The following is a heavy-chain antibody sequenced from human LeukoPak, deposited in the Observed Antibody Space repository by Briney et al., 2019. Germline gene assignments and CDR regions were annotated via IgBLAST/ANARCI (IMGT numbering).Heavy chain of an antibody. J-gene: IGHJ6*03. CDR2: IIPIFGTA. CDR1: GGTFSSYA. D-gene: IGHD5-24*01. CDR3: ARAARRDGNSPSYYYYMDV. Sequence: ASVKVSCKASGGTFSSYAISWVRQAPGQGLEWMGGIIPIFGTANYAQKFQGRVTITTDESTSTAYMELSSLRSEDTAVYYCARAARRDGNSPSYYYYMDVWGKGTTVTVSS. V-gene: IGHV1-69*05.